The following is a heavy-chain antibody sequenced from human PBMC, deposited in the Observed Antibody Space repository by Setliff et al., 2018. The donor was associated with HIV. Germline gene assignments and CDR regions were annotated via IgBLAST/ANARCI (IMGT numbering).Heavy chain of an antibody. CDR1: GGSISSYY. CDR2: TYTSGGT. J-gene: IGHJ3*02. Sequence: PSETLSLTCTVSGGSISSYYWSWIRQPPGKGLEWIGYTYTSGGTSYNPSLKSRVTISIDTSKNQFSLKLNSVTAADTAVYYCASTSGIVGAARVFDIWGQGTMVSISS. V-gene: IGHV4-4*09. D-gene: IGHD1-26*01. CDR3: ASTSGIVGAARVFDI.